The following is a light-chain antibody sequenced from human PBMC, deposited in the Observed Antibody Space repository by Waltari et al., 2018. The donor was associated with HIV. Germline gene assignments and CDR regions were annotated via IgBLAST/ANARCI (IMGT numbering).Light chain of an antibody. CDR2: EVS. Sequence: QSALTQPRSVSGSPGQSVTISCTGSSSDVGGYKYVSWYEQHPGKAPKLMIYEVSKRPSGVPDRFSGSKSGNTASLTSSGLQAEDEADYYCCSYAGSYSYVFGTGTKVTVL. CDR3: CSYAGSYSYV. V-gene: IGLV2-11*01. J-gene: IGLJ1*01. CDR1: SSDVGGYKY.